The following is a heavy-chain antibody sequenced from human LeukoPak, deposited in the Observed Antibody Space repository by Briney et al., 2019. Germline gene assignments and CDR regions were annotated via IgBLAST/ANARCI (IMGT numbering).Heavy chain of an antibody. V-gene: IGHV3-74*01. J-gene: IGHJ6*03. Sequence: GGSLRLSCAASGFTFNSFWMSWVRQVPGKGLLWVARINSDGIRTSHADSVQGRFTISRDNANNTLYLQMNSLRVEDTAVYYCARGGSGSGYHYYYYYLDVWGKGTTVTISS. CDR3: ARGGSGSGYHYYYYYLDV. D-gene: IGHD3-22*01. CDR2: INSDGIRT. CDR1: GFTFNSFW.